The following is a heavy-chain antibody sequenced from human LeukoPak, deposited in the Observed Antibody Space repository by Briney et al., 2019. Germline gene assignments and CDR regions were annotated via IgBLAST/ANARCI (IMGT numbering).Heavy chain of an antibody. J-gene: IGHJ6*03. Sequence: SETLSLTCVVYGGSLSGYYWSWIRQPPGKGLEWIGQIHHSGGANYNSSLRSRVTISIDTSKNQFSLKLSSVTAADTAVYYCARVDRNGYLYYYMDVWGKGTTVTVSS. V-gene: IGHV4-34*01. CDR2: IHHSGGA. CDR1: GGSLSGYY. CDR3: ARVDRNGYLYYYMDV. D-gene: IGHD3-22*01.